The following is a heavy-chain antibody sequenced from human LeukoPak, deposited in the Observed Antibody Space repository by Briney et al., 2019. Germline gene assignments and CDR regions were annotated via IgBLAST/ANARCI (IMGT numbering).Heavy chain of an antibody. CDR1: GYSFTSYW. CDR3: VKYSSSWYESGYFQH. V-gene: IGHV5-51*01. J-gene: IGHJ1*01. Sequence: GESLKISCKGSGYSFTSYWIGWVRQMPGKGLEWMWIIYPGDSDTRYSPSFQGQVTISADKSISTAYLQWSSLKASDTAMYYCVKYSSSWYESGYFQHWGQGTLVTVSS. CDR2: IYPGDSDT. D-gene: IGHD6-13*01.